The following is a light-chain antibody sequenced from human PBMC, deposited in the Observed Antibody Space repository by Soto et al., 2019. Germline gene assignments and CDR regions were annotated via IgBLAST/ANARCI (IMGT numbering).Light chain of an antibody. V-gene: IGLV6-57*04. CDR1: SGSIVSNY. CDR3: QSYDNNNHGV. CDR2: EHN. Sequence: NFMLTQPHSVSESPGKTVIISCTRSSGSIVSNYVQWYQQRPGSAPTTMIYEHNQRPSGVPDRFSGSIDSSSNSASLTISGLKTEDEADYFCQSYDNNNHGVFGGGTKVTVL. J-gene: IGLJ3*02.